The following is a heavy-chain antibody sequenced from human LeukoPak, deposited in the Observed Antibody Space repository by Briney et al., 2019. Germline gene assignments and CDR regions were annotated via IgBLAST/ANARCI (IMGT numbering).Heavy chain of an antibody. J-gene: IGHJ3*02. CDR3: ARSYCGGGSCGAFDI. CDR1: GGSLRSHY. D-gene: IGHD2-15*01. Sequence: SETLSLTCTVPGGSLRSHYGSSIRQPPGRGLEWIGYIYYSGNTNSNPSLKSRVTISVDTSKNQFSLRLSSVTAADTAVYYCARSYCGGGSCGAFDIWGQGTMVTVSS. CDR2: IYYSGNT. V-gene: IGHV4-59*11.